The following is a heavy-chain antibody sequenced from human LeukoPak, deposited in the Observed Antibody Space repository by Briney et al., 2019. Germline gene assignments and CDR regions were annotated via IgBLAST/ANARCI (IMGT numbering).Heavy chain of an antibody. CDR3: ARGGAGYNGAWAFF. J-gene: IGHJ4*02. D-gene: IGHD2-8*01. CDR1: GFTFSSYW. Sequence: GGSLRLSCAASGFTFSSYWMSWVRQAPGKGLEWVANIKQDGSEKFYVDSVKGRFTISRDNAMKSVHLQMNSLRADDTAVYYCARGGAGYNGAWAFFWGQGTLVTVSS. CDR2: IKQDGSEK. V-gene: IGHV3-7*01.